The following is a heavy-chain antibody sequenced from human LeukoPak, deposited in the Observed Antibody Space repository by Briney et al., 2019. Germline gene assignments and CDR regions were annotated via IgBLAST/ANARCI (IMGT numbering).Heavy chain of an antibody. CDR1: GFTFSSYS. Sequence: GGSLRLSCAASGFTFSSYSMNWVRQAPGKRLEWVSSISSSSSYIYYADSVKGRFTISRDNAKNSLCLQMNSLRAEDTAVYYCARDRVEVRGVYYYYGMDVWGQGTTVTVSS. D-gene: IGHD3-10*01. V-gene: IGHV3-21*01. CDR3: ARDRVEVRGVYYYYGMDV. J-gene: IGHJ6*02. CDR2: ISSSSSYI.